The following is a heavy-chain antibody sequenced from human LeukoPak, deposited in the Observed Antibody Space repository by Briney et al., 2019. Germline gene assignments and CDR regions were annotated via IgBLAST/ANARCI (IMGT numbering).Heavy chain of an antibody. CDR2: IRSKDYGGTT. V-gene: IGHV3-49*03. Sequence: SLTLSCTASGFTFCDFAMSWFGQAPGQGRKWVGFIRSKDYGGTTEYAASVKGRFTISRDDSKSIAYLQMNSLKTEDTAVYYCTVVPAAMPRVDYWGQGTLVTVSS. J-gene: IGHJ4*02. CDR3: TVVPAAMPRVDY. D-gene: IGHD2-2*01. CDR1: GFTFCDFA.